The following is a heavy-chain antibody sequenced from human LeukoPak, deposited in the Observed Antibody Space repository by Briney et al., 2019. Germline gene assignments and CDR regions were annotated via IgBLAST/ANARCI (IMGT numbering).Heavy chain of an antibody. CDR1: GGSISSYY. CDR3: ASLYYDILTGHQDAFDI. D-gene: IGHD3-9*01. CDR2: IYYSGST. J-gene: IGHJ3*02. V-gene: IGHV4-59*08. Sequence: SETLSLTCTVSGGSISSYYWSWIRQPPGKGLEWIGYIYYSGSTNYNPPLKSRVTISVDTSKNQFSLKLSSVTAADTAVYYCASLYYDILTGHQDAFDIWGQGTMVTVSS.